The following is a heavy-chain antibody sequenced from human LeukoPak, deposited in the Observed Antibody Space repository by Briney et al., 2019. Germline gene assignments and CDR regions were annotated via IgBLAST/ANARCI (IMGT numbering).Heavy chain of an antibody. J-gene: IGHJ4*02. CDR2: IYYSGST. Sequence: SETLSLTCTVSGGSISSYYWSWIRQPPGKGLEWIGYIYYSGSTNYNPSLKSRVTISVDTSKNQFSPKLSSVTAADTAVYYCARQRTIAAASDYWGQGTLVTVSS. V-gene: IGHV4-59*08. D-gene: IGHD6-13*01. CDR3: ARQRTIAAASDY. CDR1: GGSISSYY.